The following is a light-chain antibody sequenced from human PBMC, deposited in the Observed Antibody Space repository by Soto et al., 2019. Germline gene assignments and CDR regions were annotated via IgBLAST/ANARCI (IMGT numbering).Light chain of an antibody. J-gene: IGLJ2*01. CDR3: QTWDTGIVV. CDR1: SGHGNYV. CDR2: VKSDGSH. Sequence: QLVLTQSTSASASMGTSVKLTCTLSSGHGNYVIAWHQQQPEKGPRYLMKVKSDGSHNKGDGIPDRFSGSSSGAERYLAISSLQSEDEADYYCQTWDTGIVVFGGGTKLTV. V-gene: IGLV4-69*01.